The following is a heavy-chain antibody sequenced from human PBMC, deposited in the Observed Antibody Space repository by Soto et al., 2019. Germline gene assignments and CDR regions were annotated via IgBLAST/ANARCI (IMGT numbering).Heavy chain of an antibody. V-gene: IGHV1-58*01. CDR1: GFTFTSSA. CDR3: AADLGGPNYYGSGTGMDV. Sequence: ASVKVSCKASGFTFTSSAVQWVRQARGQRLEWIGWIVVGSGNTNYAQKFQERVTITRDMSTSTAYMELSSLRSEDTAVYYCAADLGGPNYYGSGTGMDVWGQGTTVTVSS. D-gene: IGHD3-10*01. J-gene: IGHJ6*02. CDR2: IVVGSGNT.